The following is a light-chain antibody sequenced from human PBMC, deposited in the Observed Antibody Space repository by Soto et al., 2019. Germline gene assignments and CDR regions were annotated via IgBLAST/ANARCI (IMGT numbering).Light chain of an antibody. J-gene: IGLJ3*02. V-gene: IGLV2-8*01. Sequence: QSALTQSPSASGSPGQSVTISCTGTSSDVGSHNYVSWYQHHPGKAPKLMIYEVSKRPSGVTDRFSGSKSGNTASLTVSGLQADDEAVYYCSSTAGNNNLVFGGGTKLTVL. CDR2: EVS. CDR3: SSTAGNNNLV. CDR1: SSDVGSHNY.